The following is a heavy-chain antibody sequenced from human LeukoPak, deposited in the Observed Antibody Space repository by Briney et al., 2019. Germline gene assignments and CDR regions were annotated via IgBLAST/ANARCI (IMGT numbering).Heavy chain of an antibody. CDR1: GFTFSSDW. V-gene: IGHV3-74*01. CDR3: ARSDTTLIDS. Sequence: GGSLRLSCAASGFTFSSDWMHWDRQAPGKGLVWVSRINSDGSSTTYADSVKGRFTISRDNAKNTLYLQMNSLRAEDTALYYCARSDTTLIDSWGQGTLVTVSS. J-gene: IGHJ4*02. D-gene: IGHD1-1*01. CDR2: INSDGSST.